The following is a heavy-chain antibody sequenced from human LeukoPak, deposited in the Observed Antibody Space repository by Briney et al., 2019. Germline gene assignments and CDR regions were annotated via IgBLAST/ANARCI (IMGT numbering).Heavy chain of an antibody. D-gene: IGHD5-12*01. Sequence: PGGSLRLSCAASGGTFSSYAMSWGRKAPGKGMEWVSASDGSGGSTYYADSVKGRFTISRDNSKNTLYLQMHSLRAEDTAIYYCAKDRRLPWDYFDSWGQGTQVTVSS. CDR3: AKDRRLPWDYFDS. CDR1: GGTFSSYA. J-gene: IGHJ4*02. CDR2: SDGSGGST. V-gene: IGHV3-23*01.